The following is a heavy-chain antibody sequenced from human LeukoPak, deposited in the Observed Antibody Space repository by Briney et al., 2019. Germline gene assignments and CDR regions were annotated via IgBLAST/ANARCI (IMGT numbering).Heavy chain of an antibody. Sequence: ASVKVSCKASGYTFTGYYMHWVRQAPGQGLEWMGWINPNSGGTNYAQKFQGRVTMTWDTSISTAYMELSRLRSDDTAVYYCARGVVPPEYYYYMDVWGKGTTVTVSS. D-gene: IGHD2-2*01. CDR2: INPNSGGT. J-gene: IGHJ6*03. V-gene: IGHV1-2*02. CDR3: ARGVVPPEYYYYMDV. CDR1: GYTFTGYY.